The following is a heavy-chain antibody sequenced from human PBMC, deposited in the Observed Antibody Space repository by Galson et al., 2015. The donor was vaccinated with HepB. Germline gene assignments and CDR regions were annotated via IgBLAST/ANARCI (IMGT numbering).Heavy chain of an antibody. Sequence: SLRLSCAASGFTFSSYSMNWVRQAPGKGLEWVSSISSSSSYIYYADSVKGRFTISRDNAKNSLYLQMNSLRAEDTAVYYCARDRSKLKFFGVVALYYYYYYMDVWGKGTTVTVSS. CDR2: ISSSSSYI. D-gene: IGHD3-3*01. V-gene: IGHV3-21*01. CDR1: GFTFSSYS. J-gene: IGHJ6*03. CDR3: ARDRSKLKFFGVVALYYYYYYMDV.